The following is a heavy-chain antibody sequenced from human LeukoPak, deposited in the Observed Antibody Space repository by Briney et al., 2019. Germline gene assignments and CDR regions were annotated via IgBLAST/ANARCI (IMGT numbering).Heavy chain of an antibody. V-gene: IGHV1-69*04. D-gene: IGHD3-22*01. CDR3: ARGYYYYDSSGYI. J-gene: IGHJ4*02. CDR1: GGAFTNYA. CDR2: VIPILGVE. Sequence: PVKVSCKASGGAFTNYAINWVRQPPGQGLEWMGRVIPILGVENYAQKFQGRVTMTRNTSISTAYMELSSLRSEDTAVYYCARGYYYYDSSGYIWGQGTLVTVSS.